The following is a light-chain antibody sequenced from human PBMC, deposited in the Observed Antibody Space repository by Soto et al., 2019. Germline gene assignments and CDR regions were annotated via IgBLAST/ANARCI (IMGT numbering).Light chain of an antibody. Sequence: QSALTQPASVSGSPGQSITISCTGTSSDVGGYNYVSWYQQHPGKAPKLMIYDVSSRPSEVSNRFSGSKSGNTASLTISGLQTEDEADYYCSAYTISSTSVFGAGTKVTVL. CDR3: SAYTISSTSV. J-gene: IGLJ1*01. CDR1: SSDVGGYNY. CDR2: DVS. V-gene: IGLV2-14*01.